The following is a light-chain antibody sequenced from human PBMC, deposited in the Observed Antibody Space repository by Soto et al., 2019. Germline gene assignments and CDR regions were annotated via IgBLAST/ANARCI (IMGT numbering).Light chain of an antibody. CDR3: QQRNVWPPVT. Sequence: EIVMTQSPATLSVSPGERATLSCRASPSVTNFLAWYLQKPGQAPRLLIYGAFNRATGIPARFSGSGSGTDFTLTISSLEPEDSAVYYCQQRNVWPPVTFGQGTRLEIK. J-gene: IGKJ5*01. CDR2: GAF. CDR1: PSVTNF. V-gene: IGKV3-11*01.